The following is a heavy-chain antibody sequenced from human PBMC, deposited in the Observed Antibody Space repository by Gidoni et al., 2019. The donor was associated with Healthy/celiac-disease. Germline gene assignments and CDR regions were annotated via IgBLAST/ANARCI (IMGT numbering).Heavy chain of an antibody. CDR3: ATADRCSSTSCREKSPHYYYYYYIDV. Sequence: QVQLVPSGAEVKKTGAPVKVYCKVSGATITEVSMQWVRKAPGKWLEWMGCFDPEDGETIYSQKFQCRVTMTEDTSTDTAYMELSSLRSEDTAVYYCATADRCSSTSCREKSPHYYYYYYIDVWGKGTTVTVSS. D-gene: IGHD2-2*01. J-gene: IGHJ6*03. CDR2: FDPEDGET. CDR1: GATITEVS. V-gene: IGHV1-24*01.